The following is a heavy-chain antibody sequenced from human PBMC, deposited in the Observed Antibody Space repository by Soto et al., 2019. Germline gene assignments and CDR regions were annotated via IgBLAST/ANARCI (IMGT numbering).Heavy chain of an antibody. J-gene: IGHJ4*02. V-gene: IGHV3-33*01. CDR3: ARITGRGCSNASCYVEDY. Sequence: QVHLVESGGGVVQPGRSLRLSCAASGFTFSSYGMHWVRQAPGKGPEWVAVIWFDGSNKYYADSVKGRFTISRDNSKNTLYLQMNSLRAEDTAVYYCARITGRGCSNASCYVEDYWGQGTLVTVSS. CDR1: GFTFSSYG. CDR2: IWFDGSNK. D-gene: IGHD2-2*01.